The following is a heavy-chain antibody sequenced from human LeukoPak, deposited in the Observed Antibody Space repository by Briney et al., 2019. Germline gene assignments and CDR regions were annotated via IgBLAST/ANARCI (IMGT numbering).Heavy chain of an antibody. D-gene: IGHD1-26*01. Sequence: GESLKISCKGSGYSFSTYWIGWVRQMPGKGLRWMGIIYPGDSDARYSPSFQGQVTISADKSISTAYLQWSSLKASDTAMYYCARRRDLYSGSYYPFDYWGQGTLVTVSS. CDR1: GYSFSTYW. CDR3: ARRRDLYSGSYYPFDY. V-gene: IGHV5-51*01. CDR2: IYPGDSDA. J-gene: IGHJ4*02.